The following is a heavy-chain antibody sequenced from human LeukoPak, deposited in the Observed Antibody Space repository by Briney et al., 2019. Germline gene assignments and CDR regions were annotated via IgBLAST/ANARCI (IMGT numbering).Heavy chain of an antibody. CDR1: GFTFNNYA. CDR2: TSYDGSNK. D-gene: IGHD2-2*01. J-gene: IGHJ6*02. CDR3: ARYCITTSCQDDNSYYGMDV. V-gene: IGHV3-30*03. Sequence: PGGSLRLSCAASGFTFNNYAMHWVRQAPGKGLEWVAVTSYDGSNKYYADSVKGRFTISRDNSKNTLYLLMNSLRAEDTAAYFCARYCITTSCQDDNSYYGMDVWGQGTTVTVSS.